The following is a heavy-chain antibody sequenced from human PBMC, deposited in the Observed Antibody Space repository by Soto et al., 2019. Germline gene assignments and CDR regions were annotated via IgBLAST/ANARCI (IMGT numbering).Heavy chain of an antibody. D-gene: IGHD3-10*01. J-gene: IGHJ5*02. Sequence: SEPLSLTCTVSGGSISSSSYYWGWIRQPPGKVLEWIGSIYYSGSTYYNPSLKSRVTISVDTSKNQFSLKLSSVTAADTAVYYCARLTMVRGVNVSWFEPWGQGTLVTVS. CDR3: ARLTMVRGVNVSWFEP. CDR1: GGSISSSSYY. V-gene: IGHV4-39*01. CDR2: IYYSGST.